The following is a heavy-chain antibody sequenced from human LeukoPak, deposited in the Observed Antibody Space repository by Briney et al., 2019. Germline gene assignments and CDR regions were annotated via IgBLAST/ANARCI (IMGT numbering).Heavy chain of an antibody. D-gene: IGHD5-18*01. CDR2: IKSKTDGGTT. Sequence: PGGSLRLSCAASGFTFSNAWMSWVRQAPGKGLEWVGRIKSKTDGGTTDYAAPVKGRFTISRDDSKNTLYLQMNSLKTEDTAVYYCTTHRKLPQLWSYYYYGMDVWGQGTTVTVSS. CDR1: GFTFSNAW. V-gene: IGHV3-15*01. CDR3: TTHRKLPQLWSYYYYGMDV. J-gene: IGHJ6*02.